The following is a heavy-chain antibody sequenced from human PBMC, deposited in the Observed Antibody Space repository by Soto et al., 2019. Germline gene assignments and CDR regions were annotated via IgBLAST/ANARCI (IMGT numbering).Heavy chain of an antibody. CDR2: ISAYNGNT. J-gene: IGHJ5*02. D-gene: IGHD3-3*01. CDR1: GYTFTSYG. V-gene: IGHV1-18*04. CDR3: ARVPITIFGVVIWTGSLGYNWFDP. Sequence: ASVKVSCKASGYTFTSYGISWVRQAPGQGLEWVGWISAYNGNTNYAQKLQGRVTMTTDTSTSTAYMELRSLRSDDTAVYYCARVPITIFGVVIWTGSLGYNWFDPWGQGTLVTVSS.